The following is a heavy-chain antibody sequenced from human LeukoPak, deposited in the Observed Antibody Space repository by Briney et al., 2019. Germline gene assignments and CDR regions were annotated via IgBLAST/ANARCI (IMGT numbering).Heavy chain of an antibody. V-gene: IGHV4-61*02. CDR2: IYTSGST. CDR3: ARGAFWSAYSGVDY. J-gene: IGHJ4*02. Sequence: PSETLSLTCTVSGGSISSGIYYWSWIRQPAGKGLEWIGRIYTSGSTNYNPSLKSRVTISVDTSKNQFSLKLSSVTAADTAVYYCARGAFWSAYSGVDYWGQGTLVTVSS. D-gene: IGHD3-3*01. CDR1: GGSISSGIYY.